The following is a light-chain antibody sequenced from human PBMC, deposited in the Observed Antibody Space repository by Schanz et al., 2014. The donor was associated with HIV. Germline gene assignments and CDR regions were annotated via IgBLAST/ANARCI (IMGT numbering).Light chain of an antibody. Sequence: EKMLTQSPATLSVSPGERASLSCRASQSVRSNLAWYQQKPGQAPRLLIYGASSRATGIPDRFSGSGSGTDFTLTISRLEPEDFAVYFCQQYSGSPFTFGPGTKVDIK. CDR1: QSVRSN. V-gene: IGKV3-20*01. CDR3: QQYSGSPFT. CDR2: GAS. J-gene: IGKJ3*01.